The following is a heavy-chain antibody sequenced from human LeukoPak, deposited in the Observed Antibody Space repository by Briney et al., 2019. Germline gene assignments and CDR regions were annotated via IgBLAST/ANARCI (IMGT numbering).Heavy chain of an antibody. D-gene: IGHD3-10*01. CDR2: ISAYNGNT. CDR3: ARDRAVRGVIITSPLDY. Sequence: ASVKVSCKASGYTFTSYGISWVRQAPGQGLEWMGWISAYNGNTNYAQKLQGRVTMTTDTSTSTAYTELRSLRSDDTAVYYCARDRAVRGVIITSPLDYWGQRTLVTVSS. V-gene: IGHV1-18*01. J-gene: IGHJ4*02. CDR1: GYTFTSYG.